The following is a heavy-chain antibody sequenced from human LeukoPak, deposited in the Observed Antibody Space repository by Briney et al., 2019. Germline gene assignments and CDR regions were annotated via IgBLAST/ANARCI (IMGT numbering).Heavy chain of an antibody. D-gene: IGHD2-15*01. Sequence: SETLSLTCTVSGGSISSYYWSWMRQSPGKGLEWIGYIYYSGSTNYNPSLKSRVTMSVDTSKNQFSLKLSSVTAADTAVYYCAREGCSGGSCYLGPYYFDYWGQGTLVTVSS. CDR1: GGSISSYY. V-gene: IGHV4-59*01. J-gene: IGHJ4*02. CDR3: AREGCSGGSCYLGPYYFDY. CDR2: IYYSGST.